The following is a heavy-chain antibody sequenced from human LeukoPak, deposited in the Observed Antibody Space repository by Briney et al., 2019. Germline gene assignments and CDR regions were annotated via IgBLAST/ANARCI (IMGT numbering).Heavy chain of an antibody. D-gene: IGHD3-9*01. CDR2: IYPGDSDT. CDR1: GYSFTSYW. CDR3: ARYFSPYYDILTGPVLFDY. V-gene: IGHV5-51*01. J-gene: IGHJ4*02. Sequence: GESLKISCKGSGYSFTSYWIGWVRQMPGKGLEWMGIIYPGDSDTRYSPSFQGQVTISADKSISTAYLQWSSLKASDTAMYYCARYFSPYYDILTGPVLFDYWGQGTLVTVSS.